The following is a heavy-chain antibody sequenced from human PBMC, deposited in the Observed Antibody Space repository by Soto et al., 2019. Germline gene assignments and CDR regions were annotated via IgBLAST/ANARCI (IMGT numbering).Heavy chain of an antibody. D-gene: IGHD1-20*01. Sequence: PSETLSLTCTVSGGSISSYYWSWIRQPPGKGLEWIGYIYYSGSTNYNPSLKSRVTISVDTSKNQFSLKLSSVTAADTAVYYCATDRSFLPHITDALDIWGQGTMVTVSS. V-gene: IGHV4-59*01. CDR2: IYYSGST. J-gene: IGHJ3*02. CDR3: ATDRSFLPHITDALDI. CDR1: GGSISSYY.